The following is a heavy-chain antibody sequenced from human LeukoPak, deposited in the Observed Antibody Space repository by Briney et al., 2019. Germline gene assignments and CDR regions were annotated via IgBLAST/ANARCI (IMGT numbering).Heavy chain of an antibody. J-gene: IGHJ3*02. CDR2: FDPEDGET. CDR1: GYTLTELS. V-gene: IGHV1-24*01. Sequence: ASVKVSCKVSGYTLTELSMHWVRQAPGKGLEWMGGFDPEDGETIYAQKFQGRVTMTEDTSTDTAYMELSSLRSEDTAVYYCATDTLFRGVRGVIITRGGHIWGQGTMVTVSS. D-gene: IGHD3-10*01. CDR3: ATDTLFRGVRGVIITRGGHI.